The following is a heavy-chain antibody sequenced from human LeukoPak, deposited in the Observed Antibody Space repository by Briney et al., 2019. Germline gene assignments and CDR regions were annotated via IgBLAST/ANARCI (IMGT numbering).Heavy chain of an antibody. J-gene: IGHJ6*03. D-gene: IGHD3-3*01. CDR2: INTDGSST. CDR1: GFTFSSYW. V-gene: IGHV3-74*01. CDR3: ARDQYYDFWSGYSTAYYYYYMDV. Sequence: GGSLRLSCAASGFTFSSYWMHWVRQAPGKGLVWVSRINTDGSSTSYADSVKGRFTISRDNAKNTLYLQMNSLRAEDTAVYYCARDQYYDFWSGYSTAYYYYYMDVWGKGTTVTVSS.